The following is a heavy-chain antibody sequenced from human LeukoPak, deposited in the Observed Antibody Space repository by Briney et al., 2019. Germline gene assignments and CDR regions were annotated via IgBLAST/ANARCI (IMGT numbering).Heavy chain of an antibody. J-gene: IGHJ4*02. Sequence: GGSLRLSCAASGFTFSSYAMSWVRQAPGKGLEWVSVIYSGGSTYYADSVKGRFTISRDSSKNTLYLQMNSLRAEDTAVYYCARDRGYSYGSFWGQGTLVTVSS. CDR3: ARDRGYSYGSF. D-gene: IGHD5-18*01. V-gene: IGHV3-53*01. CDR2: IYSGGST. CDR1: GFTFSSYA.